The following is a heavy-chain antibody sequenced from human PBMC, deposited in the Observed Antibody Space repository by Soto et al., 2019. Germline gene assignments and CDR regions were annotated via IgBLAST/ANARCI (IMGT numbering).Heavy chain of an antibody. Sequence: QVQLQESGPGLVKPSQTLSLTCTVSGGSISSGGYYWSWIRQHPEKGLEWIGSIYYSGSTYYNPSLKRRVSISVDSSKNQLSLKLSSVTAADRAVYYCARGVLHWGQGTLVTVSS. J-gene: IGHJ4*02. CDR1: GGSISSGGYY. V-gene: IGHV4-31*03. CDR3: ARGVLH. CDR2: IYYSGST. D-gene: IGHD3-16*01.